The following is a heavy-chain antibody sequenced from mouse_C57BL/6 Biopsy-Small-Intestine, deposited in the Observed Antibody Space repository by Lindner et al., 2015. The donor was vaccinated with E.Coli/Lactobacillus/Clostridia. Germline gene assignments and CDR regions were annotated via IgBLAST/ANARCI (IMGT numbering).Heavy chain of an antibody. J-gene: IGHJ3*01. D-gene: IGHD1-1*02. V-gene: IGHV1-80*01. CDR1: GYAFSSYW. CDR3: ARSGWAWFAY. CDR2: IYPGDGDT. Sequence: VQLQESGAELVKPGASVKISCKASGYAFSSYWMNWVKQRPGKGLEWIGQIYPGDGDTNYNGKFKGKATLTADKSSSTAYMQLSSLTSEDSVVYFCARSGWAWFAYWGQGTLVTVSA.